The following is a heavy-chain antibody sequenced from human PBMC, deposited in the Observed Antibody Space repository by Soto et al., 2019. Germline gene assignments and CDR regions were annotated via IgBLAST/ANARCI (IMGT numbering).Heavy chain of an antibody. D-gene: IGHD3-10*01. Sequence: GGSLRLSCAASGFTFSSYGMHWVRQAPGKGLEWVAVISYDGSNKYYADSVKGRFTISRDNSKNTLYLQMNSLRAEDTAVYYCAKEKYGSGSYYNDYWGQGTLVTVSS. J-gene: IGHJ4*02. CDR3: AKEKYGSGSYYNDY. V-gene: IGHV3-30*18. CDR2: ISYDGSNK. CDR1: GFTFSSYG.